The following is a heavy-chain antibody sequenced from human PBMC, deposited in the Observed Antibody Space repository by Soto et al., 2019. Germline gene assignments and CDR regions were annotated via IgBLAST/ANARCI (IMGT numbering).Heavy chain of an antibody. Sequence: PSETLSLTCTVSGGSISSYYWSWIRQPPGKGLEWIGYIYYSGSTNYNPSLKSRVTISVDTSKNQFSLKLSSVTAADTAVYYCARAAGTYSSSWYSGPGYYGMDVWGQGTTVTVSS. CDR2: IYYSGST. CDR3: ARAAGTYSSSWYSGPGYYGMDV. CDR1: GGSISSYY. J-gene: IGHJ6*02. V-gene: IGHV4-59*01. D-gene: IGHD6-13*01.